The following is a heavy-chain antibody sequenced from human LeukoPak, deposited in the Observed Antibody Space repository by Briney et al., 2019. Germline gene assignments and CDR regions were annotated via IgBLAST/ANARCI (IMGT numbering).Heavy chain of an antibody. CDR3: ARDGSTSCCDAFDI. V-gene: IGHV1-8*01. D-gene: IGHD2-2*01. J-gene: IGHJ3*02. CDR2: MNPNSGNT. Sequence: ASVKVSCKASGYTFTSYDINWVRQATGQGLEWMGWMNPNSGNTGYAQKFQGRVTMTRNTSISTAYMELSSLRSEDTAVYYCARDGSTSCCDAFDIWGQGTMVTVSS. CDR1: GYTFTSYD.